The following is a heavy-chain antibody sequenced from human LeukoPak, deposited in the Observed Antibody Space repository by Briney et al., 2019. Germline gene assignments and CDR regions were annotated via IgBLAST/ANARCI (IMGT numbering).Heavy chain of an antibody. Sequence: GGSLRLSCAASGFTFSSYSMNWVRQAPGKGREGVSYISSSSSTIYYADSVKGRFTISRDHAKNSLYLQINSLRAEDTAVYYCARDRLLFDYWGQGTLVTVSS. CDR1: GFTFSSYS. CDR3: ARDRLLFDY. CDR2: ISSSSSTI. J-gene: IGHJ4*02. V-gene: IGHV3-48*01.